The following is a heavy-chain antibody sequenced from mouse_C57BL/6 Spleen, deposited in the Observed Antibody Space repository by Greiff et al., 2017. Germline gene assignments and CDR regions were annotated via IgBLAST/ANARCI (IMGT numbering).Heavy chain of an antibody. D-gene: IGHD1-1*01. Sequence: QVQLQQPGAELVKPGASVKLSCKASGYTFTSYWMHWVKQRPGQGLEWIGMIHPNSGSTNYNEKFKSKATLTVYKSSSTAYMQLSSLTSEDSAVYYCARRDYYGSSYDYWGQGTTLTVSS. CDR2: IHPNSGST. CDR1: GYTFTSYW. CDR3: ARRDYYGSSYDY. J-gene: IGHJ2*01. V-gene: IGHV1-64*01.